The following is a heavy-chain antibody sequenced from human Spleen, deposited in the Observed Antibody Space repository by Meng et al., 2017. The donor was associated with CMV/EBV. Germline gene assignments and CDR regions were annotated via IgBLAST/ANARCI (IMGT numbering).Heavy chain of an antibody. CDR3: ARDHPYCSSRSCYDHFYYAMDV. V-gene: IGHV3-11*01. CDR2: ISSSGSTI. J-gene: IGHJ6*02. D-gene: IGHD2-2*01. Sequence: GESLKISCAASGFTFSDYYLTWIRQAPGKGLEWVSYISSSGSTIYYADSVKGRFTISRDNAKKSLYLQMNSLRSEDTAVYYCARDHPYCSSRSCYDHFYYAMDVWGRGTTVTVSS. CDR1: GFTFSDYY.